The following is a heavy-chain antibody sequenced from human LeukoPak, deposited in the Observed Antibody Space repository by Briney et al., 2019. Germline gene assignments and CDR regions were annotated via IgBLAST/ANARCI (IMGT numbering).Heavy chain of an antibody. D-gene: IGHD2-21*02. CDR2: MYYTGTT. Sequence: SETLSLTCSVSGGSIRSLCYCWGWIRQPPGKGLEGIASMYYTGTTYYNPSLKSRVTMSVATSKNQFSLNLTSVPAADTAAFYCARSVTAYAGRGWFDPWGQGTLVTVSS. J-gene: IGHJ5*02. V-gene: IGHV4-39*07. CDR1: GGSIRSLCYC. CDR3: ARSVTAYAGRGWFDP.